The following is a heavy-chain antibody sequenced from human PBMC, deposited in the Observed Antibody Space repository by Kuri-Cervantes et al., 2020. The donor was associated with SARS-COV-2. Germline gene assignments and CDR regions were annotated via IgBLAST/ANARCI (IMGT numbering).Heavy chain of an antibody. D-gene: IGHD6-19*01. CDR3: AREVYSSGWSIDY. V-gene: IGHV3-11*04. J-gene: IGHJ4*02. CDR2: ISSSGSTI. Sequence: SWIRQAPGKGLEWVSYISSSGSTIYYADSVKGRFTISRDNAKNSLYLQMNSLRAEDTAVYYCAREVYSSGWSIDYWGQGTLVTVSS.